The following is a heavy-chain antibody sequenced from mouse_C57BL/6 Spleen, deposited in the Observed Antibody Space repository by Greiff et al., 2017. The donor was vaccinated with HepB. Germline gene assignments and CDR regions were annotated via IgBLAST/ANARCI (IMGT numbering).Heavy chain of an antibody. CDR3: ARRTLTDAMDY. J-gene: IGHJ4*01. CDR1: GYTFTSYW. CDR2: IHPNSGST. V-gene: IGHV1-64*01. Sequence: QVQLQQPGAELVKPGASVKLSCKASGYTFTSYWMHWVKQRPGQGLEWIGMIHPNSGSTNYNEKFKSKATLTVDKSSSTAYMQLSSLTSEDYAVYYCARRTLTDAMDYWGQGTSVTVSS.